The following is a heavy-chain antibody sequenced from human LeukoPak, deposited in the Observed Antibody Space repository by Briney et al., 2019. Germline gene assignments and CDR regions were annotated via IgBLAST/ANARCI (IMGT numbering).Heavy chain of an antibody. J-gene: IGHJ4*02. V-gene: IGHV3-30-3*01. CDR1: GFTFSSYA. CDR2: ISYDGSNK. D-gene: IGHD5-24*01. CDR3: ASLGGYNL. Sequence: GGSLRLSCAASGFTFSSYAMHWVRQAPGKGLEWVAVISYDGSNKYYADSVKGRFTISRDNSKNTLYLQMNSLRAEDTAVYYCASLGGYNLGGQGTLVTVSS.